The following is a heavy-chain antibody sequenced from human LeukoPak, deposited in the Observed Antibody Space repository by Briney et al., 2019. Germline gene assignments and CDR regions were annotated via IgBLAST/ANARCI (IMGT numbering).Heavy chain of an antibody. CDR1: GFTFDDYG. V-gene: IGHV3-20*04. CDR2: INWNGGST. D-gene: IGHD2-2*02. Sequence: GGXLRLSCAASGFTFDDYGMSWVRQAPGKGLEGVSGINWNGGSTVYADSVKGRFTISRDNAKNSLYLQMNSLRAEDTALYYCARLANYCSSTSCYIYYFDYWGQGTLVTVSS. J-gene: IGHJ4*02. CDR3: ARLANYCSSTSCYIYYFDY.